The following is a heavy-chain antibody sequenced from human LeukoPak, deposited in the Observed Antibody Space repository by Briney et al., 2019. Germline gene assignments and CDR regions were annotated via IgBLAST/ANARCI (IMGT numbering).Heavy chain of an antibody. V-gene: IGHV4-34*01. CDR2: INHSGST. CDR1: GASISSYY. D-gene: IGHD3-10*01. J-gene: IGHJ3*02. CDR3: ARFPLWFGGDAFDI. Sequence: SETLSLTCSVSGASISSYYWSWIRQPAGKGLEWIGEINHSGSTNYNPSLKSRVTISIDTSKNQFSLKLSSVTAADTAVYYCARFPLWFGGDAFDIWGQGTMVTVSS.